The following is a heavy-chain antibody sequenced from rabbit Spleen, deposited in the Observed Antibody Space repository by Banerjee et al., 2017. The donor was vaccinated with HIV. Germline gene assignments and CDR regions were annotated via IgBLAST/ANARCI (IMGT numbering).Heavy chain of an antibody. CDR1: GIDFSRHYD. J-gene: IGHJ6*01. D-gene: IGHD1-1*01. Sequence: QEQLVESGGGLVQPEGSLTLTCKASGIDFSRHYDMCWVRQAPGKGLEWIGCIYTGNVKTYYASWAKGRFTISKASSTTVTLQMTSLTVADTATYFCARDLTNVIGWNFGLWGPGTLVTVS. V-gene: IGHV1S45*01. CDR3: ARDLTNVIGWNFGL. CDR2: IYTGNVKT.